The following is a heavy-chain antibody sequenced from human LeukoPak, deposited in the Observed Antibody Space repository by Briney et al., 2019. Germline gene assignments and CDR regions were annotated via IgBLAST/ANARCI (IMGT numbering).Heavy chain of an antibody. CDR2: INSDGSST. J-gene: IGHJ4*02. CDR1: GFTFSNYW. V-gene: IGHV3-74*01. Sequence: PGGSLRLSCAASGFTFSNYWMHWVRQAPGKGLVWVSRINSDGSSTTYADSVKGRFTISRDNAKNTLYLQMNSLRAEDTAVYFCATREGAGTYLNYWGQGTWSPSPQ. CDR3: ATREGAGTYLNY. D-gene: IGHD3-10*01.